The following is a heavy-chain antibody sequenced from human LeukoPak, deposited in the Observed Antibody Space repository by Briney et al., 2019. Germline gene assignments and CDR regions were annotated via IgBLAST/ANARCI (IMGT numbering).Heavy chain of an antibody. CDR2: ISGSGSST. Sequence: PGGSLRLSCAASGFTFSSYALTWVRQAPGKGLEWVSAISGSGSSTFYADSVKGRFTISRDNSKNTLYLQMNSLRAEDTAVYYCAKSIDVVVVTVISWWGQGTLVTVSS. V-gene: IGHV3-23*01. CDR3: AKSIDVVVVTVISW. CDR1: GFTFSSYA. D-gene: IGHD2-21*02. J-gene: IGHJ4*02.